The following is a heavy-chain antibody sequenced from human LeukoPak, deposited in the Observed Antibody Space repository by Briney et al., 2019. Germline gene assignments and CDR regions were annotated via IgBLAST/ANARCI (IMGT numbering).Heavy chain of an antibody. Sequence: SETLSLTCTVSSGSIRSYCSWIRQPPGKGLEWIGYIYYSGSTNYNPSLKSRVTISVDTSRNQFSLKLNSVTAADTAVYFCARAPNPDFFDDWGQGTLVTVSS. J-gene: IGHJ4*02. CDR1: SGSIRSY. D-gene: IGHD2-8*01. CDR2: IYYSGST. CDR3: ARAPNPDFFDD. V-gene: IGHV4-59*01.